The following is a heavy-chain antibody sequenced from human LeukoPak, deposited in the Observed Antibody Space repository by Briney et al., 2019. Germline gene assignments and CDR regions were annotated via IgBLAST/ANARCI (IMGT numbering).Heavy chain of an antibody. J-gene: IGHJ4*02. CDR1: GGSISSGSYY. V-gene: IGHV4-61*02. Sequence: SETLSLTCTVSGGSISSGSYYWSWIRQPAGKGLEWIGRIYTSGSTNYNPSLKSRVTISLDTSENHFSLKMSSVTAADTAVYYCGRVTTGGYYNYWGQGTLVTVSS. D-gene: IGHD3-22*01. CDR2: IYTSGST. CDR3: GRVTTGGYYNY.